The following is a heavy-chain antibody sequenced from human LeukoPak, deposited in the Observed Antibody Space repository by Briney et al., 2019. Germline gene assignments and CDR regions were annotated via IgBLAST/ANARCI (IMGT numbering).Heavy chain of an antibody. CDR3: ARALSYYYDSSGLNWFDP. V-gene: IGHV1-2*02. CDR2: INPHSGGT. D-gene: IGHD3-22*01. J-gene: IGHJ5*02. CDR1: GYTFTGYY. Sequence: ASVKVSCKASGYTFTGYYMHWVRQAPGQGLEWMGWINPHSGGTNYAQKFQGRVTMTRDTSISTAYMELSRLRSDDTAVYYCARALSYYYDSSGLNWFDPWGQGTLVTVSS.